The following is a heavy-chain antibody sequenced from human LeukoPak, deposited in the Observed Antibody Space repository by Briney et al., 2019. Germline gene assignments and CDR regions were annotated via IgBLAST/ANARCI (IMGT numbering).Heavy chain of an antibody. CDR3: AKDRSVGTGSGWFYYFDY. V-gene: IGHV3-30*02. CDR2: IRYDASNQ. CDR1: GFTFSSYG. Sequence: QAGGSLRLSCAASGFTFSSYGMHWVRQAPGKGLEWVTFIRYDASNQYYAASVKGRFTISRDNSESTLYLQLNSLRAEDTAVYYCAKDRSVGTGSGWFYYFDYWGQGTLVTVSS. D-gene: IGHD6-19*01. J-gene: IGHJ4*02.